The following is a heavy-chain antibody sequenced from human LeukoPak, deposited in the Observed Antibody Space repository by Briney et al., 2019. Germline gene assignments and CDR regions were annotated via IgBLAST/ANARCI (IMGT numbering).Heavy chain of an antibody. Sequence: GASVKVSCKASGYTFTSYGISWVRQAPGQGLEWMGWISDYNGNTNYAQKLQGRVTMTTDTSTSTAYMELRSLRPDDTAVYYCARVPDYYDSSGYYMDVWGKGTTVTVSS. CDR3: ARVPDYYDSSGYYMDV. CDR1: GYTFTSYG. CDR2: ISDYNGNT. V-gene: IGHV1-18*01. D-gene: IGHD3-22*01. J-gene: IGHJ6*03.